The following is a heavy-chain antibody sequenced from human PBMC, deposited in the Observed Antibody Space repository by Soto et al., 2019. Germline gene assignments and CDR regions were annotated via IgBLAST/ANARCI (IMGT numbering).Heavy chain of an antibody. D-gene: IGHD1-26*01. J-gene: IGHJ4*02. V-gene: IGHV3-33*01. CDR1: GFTLSTYV. Sequence: QVQLVESGGGVVQPGRSLRLSCAASGFTLSTYVMQWVRQAPGKGLEWVTVIWYDESYEYYADSVKGRFTISRDNSKKTLYLQMNSLRVEDTAVYYCARGVGAFPRFDYWGQGTLVTVSS. CDR2: IWYDESYE. CDR3: ARGVGAFPRFDY.